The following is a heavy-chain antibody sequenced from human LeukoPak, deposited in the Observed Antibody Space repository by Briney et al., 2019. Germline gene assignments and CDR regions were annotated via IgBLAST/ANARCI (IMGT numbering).Heavy chain of an antibody. J-gene: IGHJ1*01. D-gene: IGHD2-21*02. V-gene: IGHV3-15*01. CDR1: GFTFSNAW. CDR3: ARLPCGGDCRAEYFQH. CDR2: IKSKTDGGTT. Sequence: AGGSLRLSCAASGFTFSNAWMSWVRQAPGKGLEWVGRIKSKTDGGTTDYAAPVKGRFTISRDDSKNTLYLQMNSLKTEDTAVYYCARLPCGGDCRAEYFQHWGQGTLVTVSS.